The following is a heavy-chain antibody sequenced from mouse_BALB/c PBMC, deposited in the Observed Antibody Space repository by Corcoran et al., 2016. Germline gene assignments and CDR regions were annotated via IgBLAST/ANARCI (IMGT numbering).Heavy chain of an antibody. Sequence: QVQLQQSGPELVKPGASVKMSCKASGYTFTDYVISWVKQRTGQGLEWIGEIYPGSGSTYYNEKFKGKATLTADKSSNTAYMQFSSLTSEDSAVYCCARKWRYYGTSFGYWGQGTTLTVSS. CDR3: ARKWRYYGTSFGY. CDR2: IYPGSGST. CDR1: GYTFTDYV. D-gene: IGHD1-1*01. J-gene: IGHJ2*01. V-gene: IGHV1-81*01.